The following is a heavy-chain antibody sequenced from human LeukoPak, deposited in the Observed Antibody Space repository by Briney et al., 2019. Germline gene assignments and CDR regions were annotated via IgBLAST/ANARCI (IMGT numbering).Heavy chain of an antibody. D-gene: IGHD3-3*01. J-gene: IGHJ1*01. CDR3: ARGVYITIFGVAPSFYFQH. CDR1: GGTFSSYA. CDR2: IIPIFGTA. V-gene: IGHV1-69*01. Sequence: SVKVSCKASGGTFSSYAISWVRQAPGQGLEWMGGIIPIFGTANYAQKFQGRVTITADESTSTAYMELSSLRSEDTAVYYCARGVYITIFGVAPSFYFQHWGQGTLVTVSS.